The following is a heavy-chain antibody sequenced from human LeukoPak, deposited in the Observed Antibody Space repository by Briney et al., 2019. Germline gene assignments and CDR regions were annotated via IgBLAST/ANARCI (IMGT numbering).Heavy chain of an antibody. V-gene: IGHV3-21*01. J-gene: IGHJ4*02. CDR3: AREEYSYGYAFDY. CDR2: ISSSSSYI. D-gene: IGHD5-18*01. Sequence: GGSLRLSCAASGFTFSSYSMNWVRQAPGKGLEWVSSISSSSSYIYYADSMKGRFTISRDNAKNSLYLQMNSLRAEDTAVYYCAREEYSYGYAFDYWGQGTLVTVSS. CDR1: GFTFSSYS.